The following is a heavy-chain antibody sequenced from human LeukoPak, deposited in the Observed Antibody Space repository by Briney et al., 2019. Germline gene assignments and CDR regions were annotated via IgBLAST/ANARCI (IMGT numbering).Heavy chain of an antibody. CDR3: ARAGDGGVHFVY. V-gene: IGHV4-59*01. Sequence: SETLSLTCTVSGGSISSYYWSWIRQPPGKGLEWIGYIYYSGSINYNPSLKSRVTISVDTSKNQFSLKLSSVTAADTAVYYCARAGDGGVHFVYWGQGTLVSVSS. CDR1: GGSISSYY. D-gene: IGHD2-8*02. CDR2: IYYSGSI. J-gene: IGHJ4*02.